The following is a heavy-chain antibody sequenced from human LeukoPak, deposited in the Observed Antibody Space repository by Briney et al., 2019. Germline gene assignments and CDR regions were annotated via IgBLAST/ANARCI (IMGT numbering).Heavy chain of an antibody. Sequence: PSENLSLTCTVSGGSISSYYWSWIRQPPGKGLEWIGYIYYSGSTNYNPSLKSRVTISVDTSKNQFSLKLSSVTAADTAVYYCARSPHYYGSGSYEYWGQGTLVTVSS. CDR3: ARSPHYYGSGSYEY. V-gene: IGHV4-59*08. CDR2: IYYSGST. J-gene: IGHJ4*02. D-gene: IGHD3-10*01. CDR1: GGSISSYY.